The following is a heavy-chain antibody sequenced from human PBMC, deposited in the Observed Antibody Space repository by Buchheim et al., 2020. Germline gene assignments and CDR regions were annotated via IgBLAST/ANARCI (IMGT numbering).Heavy chain of an antibody. Sequence: EVQLVESGGGLVQPGGSLRLSCAASGFTFSSYEMNWVRQAPGKGLEWVSYISSSGSTIYYADSVKGRFTISRDKAKNSLYLQMNSLRAEDTAVYYCASVGDIVVVPAAPPTDYYYGMDVWGQGTT. V-gene: IGHV3-48*03. CDR1: GFTFSSYE. CDR2: ISSSGSTI. J-gene: IGHJ6*02. D-gene: IGHD2-2*01. CDR3: ASVGDIVVVPAAPPTDYYYGMDV.